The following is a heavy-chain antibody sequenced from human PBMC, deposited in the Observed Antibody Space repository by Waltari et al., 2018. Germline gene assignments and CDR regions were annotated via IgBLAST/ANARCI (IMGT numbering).Heavy chain of an antibody. CDR2: IIPIVGSA. V-gene: IGHV1-69*12. D-gene: IGHD3-3*01. CDR1: GGTFSSYA. CDR3: AADGQADGFLAWYNY. Sequence: QVQLVQSGAAVKKPGSSVKVSCKASGGTFSSYAISWVRQAPGQGLEWMGGIIPIVGSANYAQKCKGRVTITADESTSTAYMELSSLRSEDTTVYYCAADGQADGFLAWYNYWGQGTLVTVSS. J-gene: IGHJ4*02.